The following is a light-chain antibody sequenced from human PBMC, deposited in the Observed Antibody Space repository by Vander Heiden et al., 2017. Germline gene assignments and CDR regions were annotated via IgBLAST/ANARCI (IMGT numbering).Light chain of an antibody. Sequence: DVVMTQSPDSLAVSLGERATINCKSSQDLLYSSNNKNYLAWYQQKPGQPPKLLIYWASTRGSGVPDRFSGSGSGTDFTLTISSLQAADVAIYFCQQDDRAPSTFGQGTKLEIK. CDR2: WAS. CDR1: QDLLYSSNNKNY. J-gene: IGKJ2*01. V-gene: IGKV4-1*01. CDR3: QQDDRAPST.